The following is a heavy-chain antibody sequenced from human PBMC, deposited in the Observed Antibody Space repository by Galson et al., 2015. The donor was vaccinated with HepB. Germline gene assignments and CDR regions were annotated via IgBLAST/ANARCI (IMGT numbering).Heavy chain of an antibody. CDR1: GFTFSSYW. D-gene: IGHD6-6*01. Sequence: SLRLSCAASGFTFSSYWMSWVRQAPGKGLEWVANIKQDGSEKYYVDSVKGRFTISRDNAKNSLYLQMNSLRAEDTAVYYCAREKREYSSAIGFYYYYGMDVWGQGTTVTVS. CDR2: IKQDGSEK. V-gene: IGHV3-7*01. J-gene: IGHJ6*02. CDR3: AREKREYSSAIGFYYYYGMDV.